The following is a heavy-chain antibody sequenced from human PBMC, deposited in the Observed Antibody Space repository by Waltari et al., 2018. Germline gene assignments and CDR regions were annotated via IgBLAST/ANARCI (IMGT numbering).Heavy chain of an antibody. CDR3: ASSSFCSSTTCYLGY. CDR2: IGAYNGNT. D-gene: IGHD2-2*01. CDR1: GYTFSSYG. Sequence: QVRLVQSAAEVKKPVASVKVSCKASGYTFSSYGISWVRQAPGQGLEWMGWIGAYNGNTDYAQKFRGRVTLTTDRSTNTAYMELRSLRSDDTAFYYCASSSFCSSTTCYLGYWGQGTLVTVSS. J-gene: IGHJ4*02. V-gene: IGHV1-18*01.